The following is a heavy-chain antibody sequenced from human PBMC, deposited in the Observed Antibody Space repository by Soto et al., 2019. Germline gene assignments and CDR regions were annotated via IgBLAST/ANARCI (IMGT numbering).Heavy chain of an antibody. D-gene: IGHD1-26*01. CDR1: GLTFDYYA. Sequence: GGSLRLSCAASGLTFDYYAMHWVRQAPGKGLEWVSGISWNSGSIGYADSVKGRFTISRDNAKNSLYLQMNSLRAEDTALYYCAXDIGGSYSPAHYWYFNLWGRGILVTV. CDR2: ISWNSGSI. J-gene: IGHJ2*01. V-gene: IGHV3-9*01. CDR3: AXDIGGSYSPAHYWYFNL.